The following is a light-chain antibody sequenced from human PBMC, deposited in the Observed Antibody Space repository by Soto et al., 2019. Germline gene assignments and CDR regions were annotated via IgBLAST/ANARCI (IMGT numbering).Light chain of an antibody. CDR2: EVN. CDR3: QSYDSSLSAYV. V-gene: IGLV2-14*01. J-gene: IGLJ1*01. CDR1: SSDIGAYDY. Sequence: QSALAQPASLSGSPGQSITISCTGTSSDIGAYDYVSWFQQHPGKAPKLMISEVNNRPSGVSNRFSGSKSGNTAYLTISGLQAEDEADYYCQSYDSSLSAYVFGTGTKVTVL.